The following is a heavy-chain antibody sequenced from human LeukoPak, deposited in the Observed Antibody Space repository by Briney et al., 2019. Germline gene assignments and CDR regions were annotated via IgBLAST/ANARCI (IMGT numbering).Heavy chain of an antibody. CDR2: IYYSGST. CDR1: GGSISSSSYY. Sequence: SETLSLTCTVSGGSISSSSYYWGWIRQPPGKGLEWIGYIYYSGSTNYNPSLKSRVTISVDTSKNQFSLKLSSVTAADTAVYYCARDVSLVGGFDYWGQGTLVTVSS. V-gene: IGHV4-61*01. D-gene: IGHD3-10*01. J-gene: IGHJ4*02. CDR3: ARDVSLVGGFDY.